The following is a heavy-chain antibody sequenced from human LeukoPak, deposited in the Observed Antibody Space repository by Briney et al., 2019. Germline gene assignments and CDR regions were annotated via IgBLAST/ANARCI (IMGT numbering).Heavy chain of an antibody. V-gene: IGHV3-30-3*01. CDR3: ARELASQADYYGMDV. Sequence: PGGSLRLSCAASGFTFSSYAVHWVRQAPGKGLEWVAVISYDGSNKYYADSVKGRFTISRDNSKNTLYLQMNRLRAEDTAVYYCARELASQADYYGMDVWGQGTTVTVSS. D-gene: IGHD3-3*02. J-gene: IGHJ6*02. CDR2: ISYDGSNK. CDR1: GFTFSSYA.